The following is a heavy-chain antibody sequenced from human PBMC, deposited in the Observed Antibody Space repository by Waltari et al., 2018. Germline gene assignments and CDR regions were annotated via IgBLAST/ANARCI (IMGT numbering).Heavy chain of an antibody. D-gene: IGHD2-15*01. Sequence: QLQLPESGPVLVKPSRSLSLPCPVSGHSVTGTDCWGWGRQPPRKGLEWVGQVRGDGKTNYNPSFAGRVAVSLDTSINQFSLRVTSATAADTAVYYCARDRGRGLYLDSWGQGTLVTVSP. CDR1: GHSVTGTDC. CDR2: VRGDGKT. V-gene: IGHV4-4*02. J-gene: IGHJ4*02. CDR3: ARDRGRGLYLDS.